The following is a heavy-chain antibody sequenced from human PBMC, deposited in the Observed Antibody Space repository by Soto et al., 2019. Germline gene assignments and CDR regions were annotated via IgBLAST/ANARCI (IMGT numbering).Heavy chain of an antibody. CDR2: IYYSGST. CDR1: GGSISSYY. D-gene: IGHD3-16*01. V-gene: IGHV4-59*01. Sequence: PSETLSITCTVSGGSISSYYWSWIRQPPGKGLEWIGYIYYSGSTNYNPSLKSRVTISVDTSKNQFSLKLSSVTAADTAVYYCARTGGGIKNLYYFVYWGQGTLVTVSS. CDR3: ARTGGGIKNLYYFVY. J-gene: IGHJ4*02.